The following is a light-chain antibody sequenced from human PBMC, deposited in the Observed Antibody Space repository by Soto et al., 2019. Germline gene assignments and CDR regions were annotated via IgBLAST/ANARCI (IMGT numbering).Light chain of an antibody. CDR2: DAS. CDR1: QSIRTN. Sequence: EIMMTQSPATVSVSPGERATLSCRASQSIRTNVAWYQQKPGQALRLLIYDASTRATGLSSRFSGSGSGTEFTLTISSLQSEAVAIYYWQQYNDWPPLTFGGGTRLEI. V-gene: IGKV3-15*01. CDR3: QQYNDWPPLT. J-gene: IGKJ4*01.